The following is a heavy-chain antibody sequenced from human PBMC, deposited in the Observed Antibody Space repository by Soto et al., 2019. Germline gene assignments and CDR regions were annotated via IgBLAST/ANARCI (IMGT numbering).Heavy chain of an antibody. D-gene: IGHD3-3*01. Sequence: GESLKISCKGSGYSFTSYWISWVRQMPGKGLEWMGRIDPSDSYTNYSPSFQGHVTISADKSISTAYLQWSSLKASDTAMYYCALRPPYDFWSGYSTPFVYWGQGTLVTVFS. CDR2: IDPSDSYT. CDR1: GYSFTSYW. V-gene: IGHV5-10-1*01. CDR3: ALRPPYDFWSGYSTPFVY. J-gene: IGHJ4*02.